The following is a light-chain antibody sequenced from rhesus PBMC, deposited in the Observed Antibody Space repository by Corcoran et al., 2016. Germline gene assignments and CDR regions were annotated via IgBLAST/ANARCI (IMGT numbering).Light chain of an antibody. CDR2: RAS. CDR3: HQHDNSPLT. CDR1: QGISNW. J-gene: IGKJ4*01. Sequence: DIQMTQSPSSLSASVGDRVTITCRASQGISNWLAWYQQKPGKDPKPLIYRASNLEKGVPSRFSGSGSGTDFTLTISSLQPEEIATYYCHQHDNSPLTFGGGTKVEIK. V-gene: IGKV1-69*01.